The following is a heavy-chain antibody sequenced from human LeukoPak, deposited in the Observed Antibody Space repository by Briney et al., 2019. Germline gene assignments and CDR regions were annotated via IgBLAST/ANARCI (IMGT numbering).Heavy chain of an antibody. CDR1: GYSISSGYY. Sequence: PSETLSLTCTVSGYSISSGYYWGWIRQPPGKGLEWIGSIYHSGSTYYNPSLKSRVTISVDTSKNQFSLKLSSVTAADTAVYYCARDCSSTSCYSQRFDPWGQGTLVTVSS. J-gene: IGHJ5*02. CDR2: IYHSGST. V-gene: IGHV4-38-2*02. CDR3: ARDCSSTSCYSQRFDP. D-gene: IGHD2-2*01.